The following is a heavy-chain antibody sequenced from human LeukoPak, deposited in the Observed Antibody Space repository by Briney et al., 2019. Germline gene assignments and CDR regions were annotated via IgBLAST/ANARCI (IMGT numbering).Heavy chain of an antibody. CDR2: IVVGSGNT. D-gene: IGHD3-10*01. V-gene: IGHV1-58*02. J-gene: IGHJ6*03. Sequence: GTSVKVPCKASGFTFTSSAMQWVRQARGQRLEWIGWIVVGSGNTNYAQKFQERVTITRDMSTSIAYMELSSLRSEDTAVYYCAAGTMVRGVKYYMDVWGKGTTVTISS. CDR1: GFTFTSSA. CDR3: AAGTMVRGVKYYMDV.